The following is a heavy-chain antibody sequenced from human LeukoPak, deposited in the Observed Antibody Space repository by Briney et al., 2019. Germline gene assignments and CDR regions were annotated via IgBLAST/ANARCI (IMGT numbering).Heavy chain of an antibody. V-gene: IGHV1-69*13. J-gene: IGHJ6*02. Sequence: ASVKVSCKASGGTFSSYAISWVRQAPGQGLEWMGGIIPIFGTANYAQKFQGRVTITADESTSTAYMELSSLRSEDTAVYYCARTRSTSFYYYYYGMDVWGQGTTVTVSS. CDR1: GGTFSSYA. D-gene: IGHD2-2*01. CDR3: ARTRSTSFYYYYYGMDV. CDR2: IIPIFGTA.